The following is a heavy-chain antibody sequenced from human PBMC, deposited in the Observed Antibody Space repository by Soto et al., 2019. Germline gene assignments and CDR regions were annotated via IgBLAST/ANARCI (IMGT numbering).Heavy chain of an antibody. Sequence: ASVTFSCKASGYTFTSYAIHWVRQAPGQRLEWMGWINAGNGNTKYSQKFQGRVTITRDTSASTAYMELSSLRSEDTAVYYCARVVGATSFDYWGQGTRVIVSS. CDR3: ARVVGATSFDY. V-gene: IGHV1-3*01. CDR2: INAGNGNT. CDR1: GYTFTSYA. D-gene: IGHD1-26*01. J-gene: IGHJ4*02.